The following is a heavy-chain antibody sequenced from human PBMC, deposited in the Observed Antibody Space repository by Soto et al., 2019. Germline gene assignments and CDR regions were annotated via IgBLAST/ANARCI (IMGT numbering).Heavy chain of an antibody. Sequence: SVKVSCKASGGTFSRYPIAWVRQAPGHGLEWMGQIIPIFGTISHAQNFQGRITITADESTSTAYMELSSLRSDDTAVYYCARPRTVAATKGYDYWGQGTLVTV. V-gene: IGHV1-69*13. D-gene: IGHD4-4*01. J-gene: IGHJ4*02. CDR3: ARPRTVAATKGYDY. CDR1: GGTFSRYP. CDR2: IIPIFGTI.